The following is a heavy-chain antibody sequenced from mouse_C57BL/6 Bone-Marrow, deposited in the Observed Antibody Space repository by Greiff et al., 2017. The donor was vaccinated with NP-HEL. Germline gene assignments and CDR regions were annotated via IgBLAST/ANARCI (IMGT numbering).Heavy chain of an antibody. V-gene: IGHV5-16*01. Sequence: EVKVVESEGGLVQPGSSMKLSCTASGFTFSDYYMAWVRQVPEKGLEWVANINYDGSSTYYLDSLKSRFIISRDNAKNILYLQMSSLKSEDTATYYCAREEVYGSSYWWYFDVWGTGTTVTVSS. CDR3: AREEVYGSSYWWYFDV. J-gene: IGHJ1*03. CDR1: GFTFSDYY. D-gene: IGHD1-1*01. CDR2: INYDGSST.